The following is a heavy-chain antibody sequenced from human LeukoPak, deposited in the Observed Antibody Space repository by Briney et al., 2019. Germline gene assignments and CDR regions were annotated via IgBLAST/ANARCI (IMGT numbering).Heavy chain of an antibody. CDR1: GGSISSYY. Sequence: TSETLSLTCTVSGGSISSYYWSWIRQPAGKGLEWIGRIYTSGSTNYNPSLKSRVTISFDTSKNQFSLNLRSVTAADTAVYYCANKVYCSTTSCYPAGYWGQGTLVTVSS. D-gene: IGHD2-2*01. J-gene: IGHJ4*02. V-gene: IGHV4-4*07. CDR2: IYTSGST. CDR3: ANKVYCSTTSCYPAGY.